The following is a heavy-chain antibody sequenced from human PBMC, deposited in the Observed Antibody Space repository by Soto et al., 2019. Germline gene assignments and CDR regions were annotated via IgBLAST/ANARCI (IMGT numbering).Heavy chain of an antibody. J-gene: IGHJ4*02. D-gene: IGHD1-1*01. CDR3: ARGRYGDY. V-gene: IGHV1-18*01. CDR2: ISAHNGNT. Sequence: QVHLVQSGAEVKKPGASVKVSCKGSGYAFTTYGTTWVRQAPGQGLEWMGWISAHNGNTNYAQKLQGRVPVTRDTSTSTAYMELRSLRSDDTAVYYCARGRYGDYWGQGALVTVSS. CDR1: GYAFTTYG.